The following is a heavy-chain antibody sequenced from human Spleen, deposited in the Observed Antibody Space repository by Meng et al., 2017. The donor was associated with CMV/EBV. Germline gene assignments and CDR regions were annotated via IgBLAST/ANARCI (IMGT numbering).Heavy chain of an antibody. J-gene: IGHJ4*02. Sequence: SVKVSCKASGDTFRGYAISWVRQAPGQGLEWMGGIIPILGIANYAQKFQGRVTITADKSTSTAYMELSSLRSEDTAVYYCARAFGGNSVMFDYWGQGTLVTVSS. CDR3: ARAFGGNSVMFDY. V-gene: IGHV1-69*10. D-gene: IGHD4-23*01. CDR2: IIPILGIA. CDR1: GDTFRGYA.